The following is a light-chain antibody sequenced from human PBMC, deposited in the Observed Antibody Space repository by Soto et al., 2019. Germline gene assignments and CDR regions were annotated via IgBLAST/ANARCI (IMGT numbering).Light chain of an antibody. J-gene: IGLJ1*01. CDR3: ETWDSYTRV. CDR2: LEGSGTY. Sequence: QLVLTQSSSASASLGSSVKLTCTLSSGHSSYIIAWHQQQPGKAPRCLMNLEGSGTYNRGPGVPDRFSGSSSGADRYLTIANLQFEDEADYYCETWDSYTRVFGSGTKLTVL. V-gene: IGLV4-60*02. CDR1: SGHSSYI.